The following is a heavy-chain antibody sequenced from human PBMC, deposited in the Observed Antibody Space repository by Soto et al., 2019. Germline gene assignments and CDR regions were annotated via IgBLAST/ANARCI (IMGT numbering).Heavy chain of an antibody. D-gene: IGHD4-17*01. CDR3: TTAWDYGVRDY. Sequence: EVQLVESGGGLVKPGGSLRLSCAASGFTFSNAWMSWVRQAPGKGLEWVGRIKSKTDGGTTDYAAPVKGRFTISRDDSTNTLYLQMNSLKTEDTAVYYCTTAWDYGVRDYWGQGTLVTVAS. J-gene: IGHJ4*02. V-gene: IGHV3-15*01. CDR2: IKSKTDGGTT. CDR1: GFTFSNAW.